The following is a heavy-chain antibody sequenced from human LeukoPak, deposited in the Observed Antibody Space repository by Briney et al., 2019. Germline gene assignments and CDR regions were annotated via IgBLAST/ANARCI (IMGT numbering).Heavy chain of an antibody. Sequence: GGSLRLSCAASGFIFSNYAMSWVRQAPGKGLEWVSAISERGGSTYYADSVKGRFTISRDNSKNTLYLQMNSLRAEDTAVYYCAKVSATYYYDSSGYYPDYWGQGTLVTVSS. J-gene: IGHJ4*02. D-gene: IGHD3-22*01. V-gene: IGHV3-23*01. CDR1: GFIFSNYA. CDR3: AKVSATYYYDSSGYYPDY. CDR2: ISERGGST.